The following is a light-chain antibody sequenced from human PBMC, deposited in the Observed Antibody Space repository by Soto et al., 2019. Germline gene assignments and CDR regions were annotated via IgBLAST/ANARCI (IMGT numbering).Light chain of an antibody. V-gene: IGKV1-39*01. CDR2: AAS. CDR1: QSISSY. Sequence: DIQMTQSPSSLSASVGDRVTITCRASQSISSYLNWYQQKPGKAPKLLIYAASSLQSGVPSRFSGSGSGTDFTLTISSLQPEDFATYYCQLNYSTPWTFGQGTKVDIK. J-gene: IGKJ1*01. CDR3: QLNYSTPWT.